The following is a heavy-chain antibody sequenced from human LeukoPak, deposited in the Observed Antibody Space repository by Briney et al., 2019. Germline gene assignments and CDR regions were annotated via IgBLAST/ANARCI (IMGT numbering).Heavy chain of an antibody. CDR2: VWYDGIHN. CDR1: GFTFSSHN. J-gene: IGHJ4*02. V-gene: IGHV3-30*02. CDR3: AKDRSGTWSFDY. D-gene: IGHD3-3*01. Sequence: GESLKISCAASGFTFSSHNMHWVRQAPGKGLEWVAVVWYDGIHNVFADSVKGRFTLSRDNSNNTLFLQINSLRVEDTAVYYCAKDRSGTWSFDYWGQGTLVTVSS.